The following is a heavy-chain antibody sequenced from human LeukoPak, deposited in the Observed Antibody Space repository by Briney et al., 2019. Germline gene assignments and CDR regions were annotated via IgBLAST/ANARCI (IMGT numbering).Heavy chain of an antibody. V-gene: IGHV3-11*01. D-gene: IGHD3-22*01. CDR1: GFTFSDYY. CDR2: ISSSGSTI. Sequence: GGSLRLSCAASGFTFSDYYMSWIRQAPGKGLEWVSYISSSGSTIYYADSVKGRFTISRDNAKNSLYLQMNSLRAEDTAVYYCARPRRYTMIAADCWGQGTLVTVSS. CDR3: ARPRRYTMIAADC. J-gene: IGHJ4*02.